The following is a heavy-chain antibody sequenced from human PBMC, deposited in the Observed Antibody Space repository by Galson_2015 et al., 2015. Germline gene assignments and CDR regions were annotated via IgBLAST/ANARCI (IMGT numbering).Heavy chain of an antibody. D-gene: IGHD2-15*01. Sequence: SVKVSCKASGGTFSSYAISWVRQAPGQGLEWMGGIIPIFGTANYAQKFQGRVTITADESTSTAYMELSSLRSEDTAVYYCARVCSGSSCYSGYYFYGMDVWGQGTPVPLSS. CDR1: GGTFSSYA. CDR2: IIPIFGTA. CDR3: ARVCSGSSCYSGYYFYGMDV. V-gene: IGHV1-69*13. J-gene: IGHJ6*02.